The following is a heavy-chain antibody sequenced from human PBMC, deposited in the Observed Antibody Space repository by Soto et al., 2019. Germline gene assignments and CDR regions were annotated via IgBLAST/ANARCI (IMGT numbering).Heavy chain of an antibody. Sequence: QVQLQESGPGLVKPSQTLSLTCTFAGGSISSGDCYWSWIRQPPGKGLEWIGYILYSGTTNYNPSLESRLTISVDTSRNQFSLKLTSVTAADTAVYYCARGGAVDYWGRGTLVPVSS. V-gene: IGHV4-30-4*01. CDR3: ARGGAVDY. J-gene: IGHJ4*02. CDR1: GGSISSGDCY. CDR2: ILYSGTT. D-gene: IGHD2-15*01.